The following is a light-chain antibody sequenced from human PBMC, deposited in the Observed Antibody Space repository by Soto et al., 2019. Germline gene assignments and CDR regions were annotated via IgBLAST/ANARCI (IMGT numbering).Light chain of an antibody. Sequence: QSVLTQPPSASGTPGQRVTISCSGSSSNIGSNTVNWYQQLPGTAPQLLIYSNNQRPAGVPDPFSSSRSGTSASLAISGLQSEDEGDYYCAAWDDSLNGRGVFGGGAKL. V-gene: IGLV1-44*01. J-gene: IGLJ3*02. CDR2: SNN. CDR3: AAWDDSLNGRGV. CDR1: SSNIGSNT.